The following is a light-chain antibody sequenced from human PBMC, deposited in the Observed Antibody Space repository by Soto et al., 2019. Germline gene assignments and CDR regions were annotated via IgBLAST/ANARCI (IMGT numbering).Light chain of an antibody. V-gene: IGLV1-40*01. J-gene: IGLJ3*02. CDR3: QSYDSSLSGWV. CDR2: GNS. CDR1: SSNIGAGYD. Sequence: QSVLTQPPSVSGALGQRVTISCTESSSNIGAGYDVHWYQQLPGTAPKLLIYGNSNRPSGVPDRFSGSKSGTSASLAITGLQAEDEADYYCQSYDSSLSGWVFGGGTKVTVL.